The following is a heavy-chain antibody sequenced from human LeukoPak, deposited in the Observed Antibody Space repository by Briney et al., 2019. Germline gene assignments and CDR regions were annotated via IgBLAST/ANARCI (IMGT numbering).Heavy chain of an antibody. CDR3: AREGVVRETYYYYYMDV. CDR2: INHSGST. D-gene: IGHD3-10*01. J-gene: IGHJ6*03. V-gene: IGHV4-34*01. Sequence: KTSETLSLTCAVYGGSFSGYYWSWIRQPPGKGLEWIGEINHSGSTNYNPSLKSRVTISVDTSKNQFSLKLSSVTAADTAVYYCAREGVVRETYYYYYMDVWGKGTTVTVSS. CDR1: GGSFSGYY.